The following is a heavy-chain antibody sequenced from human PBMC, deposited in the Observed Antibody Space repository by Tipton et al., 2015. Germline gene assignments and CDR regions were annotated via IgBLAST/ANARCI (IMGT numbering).Heavy chain of an antibody. D-gene: IGHD3-9*01. CDR2: INDSGST. CDR1: GGSFSGYY. CDR3: ACQDYDSLTRDYQTVDY. Sequence: TLSLTCAVYGGSFSGYYWSWIRQTPGEGLEWIGEINDSGSTNYNPSLKTRVTISGDTSKNQFSLELNSVTAADTAVYYCACQDYDSLTRDYQTVDYWGQGTLVTVSS. J-gene: IGHJ4*02. V-gene: IGHV4-34*01.